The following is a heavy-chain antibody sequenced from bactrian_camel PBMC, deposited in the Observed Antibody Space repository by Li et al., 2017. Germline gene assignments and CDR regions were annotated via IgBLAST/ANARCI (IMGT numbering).Heavy chain of an antibody. V-gene: IGHV3S53*01. CDR1: GSSYDNNC. D-gene: IGHD3*01. Sequence: QLVESGGGSVQAGGSLRLSCVASGSSYDNNCMGWFRQRPGHEREVLASVASHDGSTYYDDSVKGRFIISKDNAKSTVYLQMNSLKPEDTAMYYCAADKMGGVCIGGGMDRLEEKDWGQGTQVTVS. J-gene: IGHJ4*01. CDR3: AADKMGGVCIGGGMDRLEEKD. CDR2: VASHDGST.